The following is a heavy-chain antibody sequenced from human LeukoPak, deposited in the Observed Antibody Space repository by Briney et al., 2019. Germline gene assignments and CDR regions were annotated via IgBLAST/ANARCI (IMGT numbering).Heavy chain of an antibody. Sequence: GASVKVSCKASGYTFTSYYMHWVRQAPGQGLEWMGIINPSGGSTSYAQKFQGRVTMTRDMSTSTVYMELSSLRSEDTAVYYCARDYGQWLVMGDAFDIWGQGTMVTVSS. D-gene: IGHD6-19*01. CDR2: INPSGGST. CDR1: GYTFTSYY. CDR3: ARDYGQWLVMGDAFDI. V-gene: IGHV1-46*01. J-gene: IGHJ3*02.